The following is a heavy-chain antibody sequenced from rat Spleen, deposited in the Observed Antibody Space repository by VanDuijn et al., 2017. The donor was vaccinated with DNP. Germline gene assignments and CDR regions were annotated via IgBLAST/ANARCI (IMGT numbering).Heavy chain of an antibody. CDR3: AKGPNYGGDSDYFDY. CDR2: INKESTTV. V-gene: IGHV4-2*01. J-gene: IGHJ2*01. CDR1: GFNFNDYW. D-gene: IGHD1-11*01. Sequence: EVKLVESGGGLVQPGRSLKLSCAASGFNFNDYWMGWVRQAPGKELEWIGEINKESTTVNYTPSLKDKFTISRDNAQNTLYLQVSKMGSEDTAIYYCAKGPNYGGDSDYFDYWGQGVMVTVSS.